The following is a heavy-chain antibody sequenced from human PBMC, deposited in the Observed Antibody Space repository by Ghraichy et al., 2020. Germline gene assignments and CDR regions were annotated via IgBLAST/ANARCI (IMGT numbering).Heavy chain of an antibody. CDR3: ARGTCCIGGCCWSRAFDR. J-gene: IGHJ3*02. D-gene: IGHD2-15*01. CDR2: INHVGIT. Sequence: SETLSLTCAVNGGSFSNYYWSWVRQPPGKGLEWIGEINHVGITNYNPSLKSRLTISADTSKNYFSLNLSSVTAADTAVYYCARGTCCIGGCCWSRAFDRCGQATVVTVSS. V-gene: IGHV4-34*01. CDR1: GGSFSNYY.